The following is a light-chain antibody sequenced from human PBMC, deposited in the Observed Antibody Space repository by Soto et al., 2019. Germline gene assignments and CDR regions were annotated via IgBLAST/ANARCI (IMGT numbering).Light chain of an antibody. CDR3: QQYDSFSVT. CDR1: QRISGW. V-gene: IGKV1-5*01. J-gene: IGKJ1*01. Sequence: DIQMTQSPSTLSASVGDTVSITCRASQRISGWLAWHQQTPGKAPKVMIYDVSALKRGVQPRFSGSGSGTEFTLTISSLQPEDFATDYCQQYDSFSVTFGQGTKVDIK. CDR2: DVS.